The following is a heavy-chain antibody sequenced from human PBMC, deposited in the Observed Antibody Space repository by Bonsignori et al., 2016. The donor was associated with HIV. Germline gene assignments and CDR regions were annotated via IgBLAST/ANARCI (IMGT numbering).Heavy chain of an antibody. CDR2: ISGSSSYK. CDR3: AKSAAPYNYYYSMDV. V-gene: IGHV3-21*01. Sequence: VRQMPGKGLEWVSSISGSSSYKSHADSVKGRFTISRDNAKNSLSLQMSGLRAEDTAVYYCAKSAAPYNYYYSMDVWGKGTTVTVSS. D-gene: IGHD2-2*01. J-gene: IGHJ6*03.